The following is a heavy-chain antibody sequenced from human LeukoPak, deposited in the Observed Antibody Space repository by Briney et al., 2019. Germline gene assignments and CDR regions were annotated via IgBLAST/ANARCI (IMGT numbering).Heavy chain of an antibody. CDR2: INHGGST. D-gene: IGHD3-22*01. J-gene: IGHJ4*02. Sequence: PSETLSLTCAVYGGSFSGYYWSWIRQPPGKGLEWIGEINHGGSTNYNPSLKSRVTISVDTSKNQFSLKLSSVTAADTAVYYCARAAHYYDSSGYYYGPLDYWGQGTLVTVSS. V-gene: IGHV4-34*01. CDR1: GGSFSGYY. CDR3: ARAAHYYDSSGYYYGPLDY.